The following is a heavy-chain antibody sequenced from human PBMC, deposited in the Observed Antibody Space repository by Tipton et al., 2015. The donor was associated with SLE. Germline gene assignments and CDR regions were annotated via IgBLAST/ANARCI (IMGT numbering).Heavy chain of an antibody. D-gene: IGHD6-6*01. CDR2: ISFSGTT. CDR3: ARQSMAARPDFDF. Sequence: WVRQAPGKGLEWLGSISFSGTTYFNPSLKSRVTISLDTSKNQFSLILNSVTAADTAVYYCARQSMAARPDFDFWGQGTLVTVSS. J-gene: IGHJ4*02. V-gene: IGHV4-39*07.